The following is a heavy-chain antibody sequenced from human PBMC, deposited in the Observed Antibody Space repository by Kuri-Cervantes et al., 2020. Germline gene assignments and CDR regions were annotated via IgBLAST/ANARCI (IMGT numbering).Heavy chain of an antibody. CDR2: ISGTGGTT. CDR1: GFTFSSYA. D-gene: IGHD6-19*01. V-gene: IGHV3-23*01. CDR3: GGAIAVTGIDY. Sequence: GGSLRLSCAASGFTFSSYAMSWVRQAPGKGLEWVPAISGTGGTTYYADSVKGRFTISRDNAKNSLYLQMNSLRAEDTAVYYCGGAIAVTGIDYWGQGTLVTVSS. J-gene: IGHJ4*02.